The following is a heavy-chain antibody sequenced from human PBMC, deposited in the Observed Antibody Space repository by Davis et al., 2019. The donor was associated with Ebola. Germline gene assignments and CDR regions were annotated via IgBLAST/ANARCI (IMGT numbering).Heavy chain of an antibody. Sequence: SETLSLTCAVSGGSITSDRWWSWVRQPPGKGLAWIGEVHHTGRTNYNPSLKSRVTISVDRSKNQFSLKLSSVTAADTAVYYCARAGGLRFLEWLSPLDYWGQGTLATVSS. CDR2: VHHTGRT. D-gene: IGHD3-3*01. CDR3: ARAGGLRFLEWLSPLDY. J-gene: IGHJ4*02. V-gene: IGHV4-4*02. CDR1: GGSITSDRW.